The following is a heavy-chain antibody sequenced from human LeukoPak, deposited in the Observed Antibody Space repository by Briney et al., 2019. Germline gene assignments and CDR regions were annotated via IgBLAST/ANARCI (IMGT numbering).Heavy chain of an antibody. CDR3: AKNLEVFTVYYFDY. CDR2: VSNSGASA. V-gene: IGHV3-23*01. J-gene: IGHJ4*02. Sequence: RGSLRLSCAGSGFSFSNYVMTWVRQAPGKGLEWVSTVSNSGASAYYADSVKGRFTISRDNSKNTLYLQMNSLRAEDTAVYYCAKNLEVFTVYYFDYWGQGTLVTVSS. CDR1: GFSFSNYV. D-gene: IGHD2-8*01.